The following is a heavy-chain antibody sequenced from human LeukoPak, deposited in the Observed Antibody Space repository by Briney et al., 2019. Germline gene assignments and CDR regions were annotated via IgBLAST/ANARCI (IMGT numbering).Heavy chain of an antibody. CDR3: ARGRGYSYGFAY. CDR2: ISSSGSAI. V-gene: IGHV3-11*01. J-gene: IGHJ4*02. D-gene: IGHD5-18*01. Sequence: PGGSLRLSCAASGFTFSDYYMSWIRQGPGEGLEWVSYISSSGSAIYYADSVKVRFTISRDNAKNTLYLQMNSLRAEDTAVYYCARGRGYSYGFAYWGQGTLVTVSS. CDR1: GFTFSDYY.